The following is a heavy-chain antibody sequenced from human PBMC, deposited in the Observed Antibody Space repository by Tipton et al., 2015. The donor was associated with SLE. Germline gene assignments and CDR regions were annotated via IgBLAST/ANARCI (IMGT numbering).Heavy chain of an antibody. CDR3: TTFVSYNWNDFFGY. CDR1: GFTFGNAW. J-gene: IGHJ4*02. Sequence: SLRLSCEASGFTFGNAWMSWVRQAPGKGLEWVGRIKSKTDDGTTDYAAPVKGRFTISRDDSKNTLYLQMNSLKTEDTALYYCTTFVSYNWNDFFGYWGQGTLVTVSS. V-gene: IGHV3-15*01. CDR2: IKSKTDDGTT. D-gene: IGHD1-20*01.